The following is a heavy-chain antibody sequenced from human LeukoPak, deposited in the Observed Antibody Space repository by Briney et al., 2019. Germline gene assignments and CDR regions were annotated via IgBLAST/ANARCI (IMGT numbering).Heavy chain of an antibody. Sequence: ASVKVSCKASGDTFTSYYMHWVRQAPGQGLECMGIINPSGTSTSYAQKFQGRVTMTRDMSTSTVYMELSSLRSEDTAIYYCARGRHYYDSSDYYYEGDAFDIWGQGTMVTVSS. CDR3: ARGRHYYDSSDYYYEGDAFDI. J-gene: IGHJ3*02. CDR2: INPSGTST. D-gene: IGHD3-22*01. V-gene: IGHV1-46*01. CDR1: GDTFTSYY.